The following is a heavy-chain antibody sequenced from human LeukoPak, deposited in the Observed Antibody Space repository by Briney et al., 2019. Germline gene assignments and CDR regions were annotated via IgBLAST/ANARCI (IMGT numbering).Heavy chain of an antibody. V-gene: IGHV3-7*01. J-gene: IGHJ4*02. CDR3: ARADSSGRIFDY. Sequence: GGSLRLSRAASGFTFSNYWMSWVRHPPGKGLEWVANIKEDGSEKYYVDSVKGRFTISRDNAKNSLYLQMNSLRAEDTAVYYCARADSSGRIFDYWGQGTLVIVSS. CDR1: GFTFSNYW. D-gene: IGHD6-19*01. CDR2: IKEDGSEK.